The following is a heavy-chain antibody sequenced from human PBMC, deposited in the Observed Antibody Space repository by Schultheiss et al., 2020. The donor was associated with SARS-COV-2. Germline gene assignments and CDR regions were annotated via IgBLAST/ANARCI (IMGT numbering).Heavy chain of an antibody. D-gene: IGHD1-1*01. CDR3: ARGRRQLERRGGYYYYMDV. CDR2: TYYRSKWYN. J-gene: IGHJ6*03. CDR1: GDSVSSNSAA. Sequence: SQTLSLTCAISGDSVSSNSAAWNWIRQSPSRGLEWLGRTYYRSKWYNEYAVSVKSRITINPDTSKNQFSLQLNSVTPEDTAVYYCARGRRQLERRGGYYYYMDVWGKGTTVTVSS. V-gene: IGHV6-1*01.